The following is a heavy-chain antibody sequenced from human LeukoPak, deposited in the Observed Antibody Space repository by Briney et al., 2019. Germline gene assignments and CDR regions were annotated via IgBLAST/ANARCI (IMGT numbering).Heavy chain of an antibody. CDR2: INPNSGGT. CDR3: ARDRHITWGPGGLLY. CDR1: GYTFTAYY. V-gene: IGHV1-2*02. J-gene: IGHJ4*02. D-gene: IGHD1-26*01. Sequence: ASVKVSCKASGYTFTAYYLHWVRQAPGQGLEWMGWINPNSGGTNYAQKLQGRVTMTTDTSTSTAYMELRSLRSDDTAVYYCARDRHITWGPGGLLYWGQGTLVTVSS.